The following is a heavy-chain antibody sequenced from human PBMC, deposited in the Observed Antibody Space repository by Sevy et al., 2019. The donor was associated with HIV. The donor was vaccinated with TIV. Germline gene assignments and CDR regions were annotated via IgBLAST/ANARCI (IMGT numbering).Heavy chain of an antibody. V-gene: IGHV3-21*01. J-gene: IGHJ4*02. CDR2: ISSSSSYI. CDR1: GFTFSSYS. Sequence: GGSLRLSCAASGFTFSSYSMNWVRQAPGKGLEWVSSISSSSSYIYYADSVKGRFTISRDNAKNSLYLQMNSLRAEDTAVYYCAGSILEPNPFPFDYWGQGTLVTVSS. D-gene: IGHD2-2*02. CDR3: AGSILEPNPFPFDY.